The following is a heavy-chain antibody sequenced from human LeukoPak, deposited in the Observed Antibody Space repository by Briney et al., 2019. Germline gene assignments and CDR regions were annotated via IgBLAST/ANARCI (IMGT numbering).Heavy chain of an antibody. Sequence: PGRSPRLSCAASGFIFSAYGMHWVRQAPGKGLEWLAVIWYDGSSKYYADSVKGRFTISRDNSKNTLYMQMNNLRVEDTAVYFCARDNRYTGNYLDAFDIWGQGTLVTVSS. J-gene: IGHJ3*02. D-gene: IGHD3-16*02. V-gene: IGHV3-33*01. CDR2: IWYDGSSK. CDR3: ARDNRYTGNYLDAFDI. CDR1: GFIFSAYG.